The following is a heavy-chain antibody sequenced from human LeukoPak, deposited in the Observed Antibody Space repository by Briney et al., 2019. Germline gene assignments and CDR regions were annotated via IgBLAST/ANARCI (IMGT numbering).Heavy chain of an antibody. CDR2: INSDGSSR. D-gene: IGHD3-10*01. Sequence: GGSLRLSCAASGFTFSNNWMHWVRQAPGQGLVWVSRINSDGSSRNYADSVKGRFTISRDNSKNTLYLQMNSLRAEDTVVYYCAKDLSASWGSGSYSPHDAFDIWGQGTMVTVSS. CDR1: GFTFSNNW. J-gene: IGHJ3*02. V-gene: IGHV3-74*01. CDR3: AKDLSASWGSGSYSPHDAFDI.